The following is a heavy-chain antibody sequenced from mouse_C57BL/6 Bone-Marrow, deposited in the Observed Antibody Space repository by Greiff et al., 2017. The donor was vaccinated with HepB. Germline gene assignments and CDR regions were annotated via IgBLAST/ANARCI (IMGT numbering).Heavy chain of an antibody. CDR3: AISYYYGSSDY. J-gene: IGHJ2*01. CDR2: INPSSGYT. CDR1: GYTFTSYW. V-gene: IGHV1-7*01. D-gene: IGHD1-1*01. Sequence: QVQLQQSGAELAKPGASVKLSCKASGYTFTSYWMHWVNQRPGKGLEWIGYINPSSGYTKYNQKFKDKATLTADKSSSTSYMQLSSLTYEDSSVYYCAISYYYGSSDYWGQGTTLTVSS.